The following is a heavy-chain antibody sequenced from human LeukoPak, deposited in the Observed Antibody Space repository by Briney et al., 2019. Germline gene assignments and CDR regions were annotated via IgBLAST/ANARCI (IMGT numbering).Heavy chain of an antibody. CDR1: GGSISSYY. J-gene: IGHJ4*02. CDR3: AREARKWGFFRQPYYFDY. CDR2: IYTSGST. V-gene: IGHV4-4*07. D-gene: IGHD3-3*01. Sequence: SETLSLTCTVSGGSISSYYWSWIRQPAGKGLEWIGRIYTSGSTNYNPSLKSRVTMSVDTSKNQFSLKLSSVTAADTAVYYCAREARKWGFFRQPYYFDYWGQGTLVTVSS.